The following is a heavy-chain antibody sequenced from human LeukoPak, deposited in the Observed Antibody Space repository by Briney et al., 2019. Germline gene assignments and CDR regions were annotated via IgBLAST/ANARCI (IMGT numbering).Heavy chain of an antibody. Sequence: GGSLRLSCAASGFTFSSYWMSWVRQAPGKGLEWVANIKQDGSEKYYVDSVKGRFTISRDNSKNTLYLQMGSLRAEDMAVYYCARSSGRWLGKDRYFDYWGQGTLVTVSS. CDR2: IKQDGSEK. J-gene: IGHJ4*02. D-gene: IGHD4-23*01. V-gene: IGHV3-7*01. CDR3: ARSSGRWLGKDRYFDY. CDR1: GFTFSSYW.